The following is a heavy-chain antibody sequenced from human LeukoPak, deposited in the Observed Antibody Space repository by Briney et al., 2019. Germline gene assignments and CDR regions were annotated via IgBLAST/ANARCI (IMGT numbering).Heavy chain of an antibody. J-gene: IGHJ5*02. CDR1: GFTFNTYA. CDR2: ISSSGSNT. Sequence: GGSLRLSCAASGFTFNTYAMTWVRQAPGKGLGWVSSISSSGSNTYYTDSVKGRFTISRDNSKYTLYLQMNSLRVEDTAVYYCAAGSGSYYKATSWGQGTLVTVSS. D-gene: IGHD3-10*01. CDR3: AAGSGSYYKATS. V-gene: IGHV3-23*01.